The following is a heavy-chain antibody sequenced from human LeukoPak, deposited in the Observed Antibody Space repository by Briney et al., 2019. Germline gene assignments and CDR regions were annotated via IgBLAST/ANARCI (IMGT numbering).Heavy chain of an antibody. J-gene: IGHJ6*03. CDR1: GYTFTSYG. CDR2: MNPNSGNT. D-gene: IGHD6-13*01. V-gene: IGHV1-8*03. CDR3: ARIRYSSSWYYNYYYYMDV. Sequence: GASVKVSCKASGYTFTSYGISWVRQATGQGLEWMGWMNPNSGNTGYAQKFQGRVTITRNTSISTAYMELSSLRSEDTAVYYCARIRYSSSWYYNYYYYMDVWGKGTTVTVSS.